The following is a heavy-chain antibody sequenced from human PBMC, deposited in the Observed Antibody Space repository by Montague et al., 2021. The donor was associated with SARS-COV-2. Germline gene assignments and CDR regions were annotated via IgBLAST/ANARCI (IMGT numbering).Heavy chain of an antibody. J-gene: IGHJ4*02. D-gene: IGHD4-17*01. CDR2: VDYSGYT. CDR3: ARRRLREDYFDF. Sequence: SETLSLTCTVSGDSVSSSDHYWGWIRQPPGKGLEWLGIVDYSGYTYYXXXFKGRVTISIDASKNQFSLKLNSLTATDTAIYHCARRRLREDYFDFWGQGTLLTVSS. CDR1: GDSVSSSDHY. V-gene: IGHV4-39*01.